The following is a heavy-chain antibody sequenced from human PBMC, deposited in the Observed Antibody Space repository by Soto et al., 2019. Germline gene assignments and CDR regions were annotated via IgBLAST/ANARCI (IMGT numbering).Heavy chain of an antibody. CDR3: ARYFNVPAAIAE. V-gene: IGHV1-3*01. J-gene: IGHJ4*02. D-gene: IGHD2-2*01. CDR2: INAGNGNT. Sequence: ASVKVSCKASGYTFTIYAMHWVLQAPGQRLEWMGWINAGNGNTKYSQKFQGRVTITRDTSASTAYMELSSLRSEDTAVYYGARYFNVPAAIAEWGQGTLGT. CDR1: GYTFTIYA.